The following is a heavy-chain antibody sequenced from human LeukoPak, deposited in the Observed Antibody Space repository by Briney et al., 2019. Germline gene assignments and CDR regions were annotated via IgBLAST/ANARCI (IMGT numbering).Heavy chain of an antibody. CDR2: IKQDGSEK. J-gene: IGHJ4*02. Sequence: GGSLRLSCAASGFTFSRYWVSWVRQAPGKGLEWVANIKQDGSEKYYMDSVKGRFTISRDNSKNTLYLQMNSLRAEDTAVYYCAKIASSSSLLDYWGQGTLVTVSS. D-gene: IGHD6-6*01. V-gene: IGHV3-7*01. CDR1: GFTFSRYW. CDR3: AKIASSSSLLDY.